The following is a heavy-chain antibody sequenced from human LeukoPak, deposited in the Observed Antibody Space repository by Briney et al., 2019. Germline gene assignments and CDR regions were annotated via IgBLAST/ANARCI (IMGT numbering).Heavy chain of an antibody. V-gene: IGHV1-8*01. CDR3: ARDNDSRDPPHFDY. J-gene: IGHJ4*02. D-gene: IGHD3-16*01. Sequence: ASVKVSCKASGYTFTSYDINWVRQATGQGLEWMGWMNPNSGNTGYAQKFQGRVTMTRNTSISTAYMELRSLRSEDTAVYYCARDNDSRDPPHFDYWGQGTLVTVSS. CDR2: MNPNSGNT. CDR1: GYTFTSYD.